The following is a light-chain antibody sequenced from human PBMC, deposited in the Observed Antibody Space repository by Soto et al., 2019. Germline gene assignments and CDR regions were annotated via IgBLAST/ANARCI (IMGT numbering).Light chain of an antibody. CDR1: SGSIANND. CDR3: QSYDSSTVV. J-gene: IGLJ2*01. CDR2: ENN. Sequence: NFMLTQPHSVSESPGKTVTISCTRSSGSIANNDVQWYQQRPGSAPTTVIYENNQRPSGVPERFSGPTDGSSNSASLTISGLQTEDEADYYCQSYDSSTVVFGEGTKLTVL. V-gene: IGLV6-57*04.